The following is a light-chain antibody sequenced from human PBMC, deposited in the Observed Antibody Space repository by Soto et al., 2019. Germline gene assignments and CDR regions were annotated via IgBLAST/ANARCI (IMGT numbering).Light chain of an antibody. CDR2: EVS. V-gene: IGLV2-14*01. CDR1: SSDVGGYNY. J-gene: IGLJ1*01. Sequence: QSVLTQPASVSGSPGQSITISCTGTSSDVGGYNYVSWYQQHPGKAPKLMLYEVSNRPSGISNRFSGSKSGNTASLTISGLQAEDEADYYCSSYTSSSTFCVLGNGTKLTVL. CDR3: SSYTSSSTFCV.